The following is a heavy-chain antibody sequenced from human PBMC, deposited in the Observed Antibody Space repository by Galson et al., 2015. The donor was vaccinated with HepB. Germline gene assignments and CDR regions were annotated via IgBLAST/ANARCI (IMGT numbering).Heavy chain of an antibody. CDR2: IYYSGST. Sequence: QVQLQESGPGLVKPSETLSLTCIVSGGSISSYYWSWIRQPPGKGLEWIGYIYYSGSTNHNPSLKSRVTISVDTSKNQFSLRLSSVTAADTAVYYCARGTPKGVPAARELWYFDYWGQGNLVTVSS. J-gene: IGHJ4*02. CDR1: GGSISSYY. D-gene: IGHD2-2*01. V-gene: IGHV4-59*01. CDR3: ARGTPKGVPAARELWYFDY.